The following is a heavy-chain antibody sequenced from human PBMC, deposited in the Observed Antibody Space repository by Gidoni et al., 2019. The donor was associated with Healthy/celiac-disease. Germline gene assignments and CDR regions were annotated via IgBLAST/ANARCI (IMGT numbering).Heavy chain of an antibody. CDR2: ISSSSSYI. J-gene: IGHJ3*02. D-gene: IGHD4-17*01. V-gene: IGHV3-21*01. CDR1: GFTFSSYS. Sequence: EVQLVESGGGLVKPGGSLRLSCAASGFTFSSYSMNWVRQAPGKGLEWVSSISSSSSYIYYADSVKGRFTISRDNAKNSLYLQMNSLRAEDTAVYYCARDHDYGDYYAFDIWGQGTMVTVSS. CDR3: ARDHDYGDYYAFDI.